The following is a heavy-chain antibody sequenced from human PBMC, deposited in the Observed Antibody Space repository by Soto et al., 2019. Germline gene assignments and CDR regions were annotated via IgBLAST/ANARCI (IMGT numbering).Heavy chain of an antibody. V-gene: IGHV3-30-3*01. J-gene: IGHJ6*02. CDR3: ARSTRGVPYYYYGMDV. CDR1: GFTFSSYA. D-gene: IGHD3-10*01. Sequence: GGSLRLSCAASGFTFSSYAMHWVRQAPGKGLEWVAVISYDGSNKYYADSVKGRFTISRDSSKNTLYLQMNSLRAEDTAVYYCARSTRGVPYYYYGMDVWGQGTTVTVSS. CDR2: ISYDGSNK.